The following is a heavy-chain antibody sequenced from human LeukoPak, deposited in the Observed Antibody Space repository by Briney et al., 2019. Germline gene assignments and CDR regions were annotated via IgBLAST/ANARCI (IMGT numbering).Heavy chain of an antibody. V-gene: IGHV3-9*01. D-gene: IGHD6-19*01. Sequence: PGGSLRLSCAASGFTFDDYAMHWVRQAPGKGLEWVSGISWNSGSIGYADSVKGRFTISRDNAKNSLYLQMNSLRAEDTALYYCAKDMSAVAYSDNAFDIWGQGTMVTVSS. CDR3: AKDMSAVAYSDNAFDI. J-gene: IGHJ3*02. CDR2: ISWNSGSI. CDR1: GFTFDDYA.